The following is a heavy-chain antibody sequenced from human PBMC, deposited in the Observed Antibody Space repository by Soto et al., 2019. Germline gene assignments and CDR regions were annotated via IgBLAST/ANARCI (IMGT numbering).Heavy chain of an antibody. CDR2: IHYTGST. Sequence: QLQLQESGPGLVKPSETLSLTCSVSDDSISSSNYYRAWIRQPPGKGLEWIGSIHYTGSTYYNPSLKRRVTISVDTSKNQFSLKLTSVSAADTAVYYCARRECSGGTCSFDPWGQGTLVTVSS. J-gene: IGHJ5*02. CDR1: DDSISSSNYY. CDR3: ARRECSGGTCSFDP. D-gene: IGHD2-15*01. V-gene: IGHV4-39*01.